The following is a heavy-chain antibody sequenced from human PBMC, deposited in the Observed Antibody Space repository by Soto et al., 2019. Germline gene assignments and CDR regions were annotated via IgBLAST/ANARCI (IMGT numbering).Heavy chain of an antibody. CDR1: GGSISSSSYY. CDR2: IYYSGST. V-gene: IGHV4-39*01. J-gene: IGHJ4*02. Sequence: QLQLQESGPGLVKPSETLSLTCTVSGGSISSSSYYWGWIRQPPGKGLEWIGSIYYSGSTYYNPSLTSRVTISVATSKNQFSLKLSSVTAADTAVYYCARRGTWWIQLWSDYWGQGTLVTVSS. CDR3: ARRGTWWIQLWSDY. D-gene: IGHD5-18*01.